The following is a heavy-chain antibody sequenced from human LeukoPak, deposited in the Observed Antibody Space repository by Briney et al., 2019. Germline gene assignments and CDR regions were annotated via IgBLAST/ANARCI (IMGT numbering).Heavy chain of an antibody. CDR3: ARDRDIVVVPAADYYYYYGMDV. D-gene: IGHD2-2*01. CDR2: IYYSGST. CDR1: GGPISSGGYY. J-gene: IGHJ6*02. Sequence: SETLSLTCTVSGGPISSGGYYWSWIRQHPGKDLEWIGYIYYSGSTYYNPSLKSRVTISVDTSKNQFSLKLSSVTAADTAVYYCARDRDIVVVPAADYYYYYGMDVWGQGTTVTVSS. V-gene: IGHV4-31*03.